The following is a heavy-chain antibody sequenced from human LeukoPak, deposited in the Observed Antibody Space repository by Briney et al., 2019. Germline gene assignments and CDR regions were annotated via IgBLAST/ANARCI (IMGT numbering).Heavy chain of an antibody. D-gene: IGHD6-13*01. J-gene: IGHJ1*01. CDR3: ARARAAAGKTNGSSGRGPEYFQH. V-gene: IGHV4-30-2*01. Sequence: SQTLSLTCTVSGGSISSGGYYWSWIRQPPGKGLEWIGYIYHSGSTYYNPSLKSRVTISVDRSKNQFSLKLSSVTAADTAVYYCARARAAAGKTNGSSGRGPEYFQHWGQGTLVTVSS. CDR2: IYHSGST. CDR1: GGSISSGGYY.